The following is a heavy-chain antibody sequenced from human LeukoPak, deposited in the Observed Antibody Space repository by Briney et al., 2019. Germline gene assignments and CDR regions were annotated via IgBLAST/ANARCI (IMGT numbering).Heavy chain of an antibody. CDR3: ARSKSLFGYCGGDCYPDY. V-gene: IGHV3-7*03. J-gene: IGHJ4*02. CDR2: IKQDGSEK. CDR1: GFTFSSYN. Sequence: GGSLRLSCAASGFTFSSYNMNWVRQAPGKGLEWVANIKQDGSEKYYVDSVKGRFTISRDNAKNSLYLQMNSLRAEETALYYCARSKSLFGYCGGDCYPDYWGQGTLVTVSS. D-gene: IGHD2-21*02.